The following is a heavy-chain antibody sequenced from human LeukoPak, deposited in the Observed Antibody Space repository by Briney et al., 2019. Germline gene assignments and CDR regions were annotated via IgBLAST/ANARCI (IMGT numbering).Heavy chain of an antibody. J-gene: IGHJ4*02. CDR1: GYTFTSYG. D-gene: IGHD3-9*01. V-gene: IGHV1-18*01. CDR2: ISAYNGNT. CDR3: ARGKLGLRYFDWYYFDY. Sequence: RASVKVSCKTSGYTFTSYGISWVRQAPGQGLEWTGWISAYNGNTNYAQKLQGRVTMTTDTSTSTAYMELRSLRSDDTAVYYCARGKLGLRYFDWYYFDYWGQGTLVTVSS.